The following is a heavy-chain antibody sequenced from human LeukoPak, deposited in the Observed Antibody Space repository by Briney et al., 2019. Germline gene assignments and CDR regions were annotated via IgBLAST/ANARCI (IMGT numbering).Heavy chain of an antibody. CDR2: MNPNSGNT. CDR1: GYTFTSYD. Sequence: VASVKVSCKASGYTFTSYDINWVRQATGQGLEWMGWMNPNSGNTGYAQKFQGRVTITGNTSISTAYMELSSLRSEDTAVYYCARVRPWDGYNPYYFDYWGQGTLVTVSS. J-gene: IGHJ4*02. V-gene: IGHV1-8*03. CDR3: ARVRPWDGYNPYYFDY. D-gene: IGHD5-24*01.